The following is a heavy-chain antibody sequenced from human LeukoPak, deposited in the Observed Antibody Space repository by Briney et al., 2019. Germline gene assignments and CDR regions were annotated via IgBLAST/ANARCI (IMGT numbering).Heavy chain of an antibody. CDR2: MNPNSGNT. V-gene: IGHV1-8*03. CDR1: GYTFTSYD. J-gene: IGHJ5*02. CDR3: ARCPSRIGRITMVRGERGNNWFDP. Sequence: ASVKVSCKASGYTFTSYDINWVRQATGQGLEWMGWMNPNSGNTGYAQKFQGRVTITRNTSISTAYMELSSLRSEDTAVYYCARCPSRIGRITMVRGERGNNWFDPWGQGTLVTVSS. D-gene: IGHD3-10*01.